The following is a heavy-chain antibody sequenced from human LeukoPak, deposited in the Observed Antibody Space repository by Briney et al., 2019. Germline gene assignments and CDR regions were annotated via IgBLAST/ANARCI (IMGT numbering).Heavy chain of an antibody. CDR1: GGTFSNYA. J-gene: IGHJ2*01. D-gene: IGHD2-2*01. CDR2: IIPIFATA. V-gene: IGHV1-69*13. Sequence: SVKVSCKASGGTFSNYAFSWVRQAPGQGLEWMGGIIPIFATANYAQKFQGRVTITADESTSTAYMELTSLRSEDTAVYYCARVPRVVPADGYFDLWGRGTLVTVSS. CDR3: ARVPRVVPADGYFDL.